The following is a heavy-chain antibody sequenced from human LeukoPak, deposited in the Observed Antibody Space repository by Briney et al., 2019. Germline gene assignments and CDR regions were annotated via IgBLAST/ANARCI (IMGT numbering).Heavy chain of an antibody. CDR1: GYTFTSYD. D-gene: IGHD1-26*01. CDR3: TRDDIVGARDFDY. V-gene: IGHV1-8*03. J-gene: IGHJ4*02. CDR2: MNPNSGNT. Sequence: EASVKVSCKASGYTFTSYDINWVRQATGQGLEWMGWMNPNSGNTGYAQKFQGRVTITRNTSISTAYMELSSLRSEDTAVYYCTRDDIVGARDFDYWGQGTLVTVSS.